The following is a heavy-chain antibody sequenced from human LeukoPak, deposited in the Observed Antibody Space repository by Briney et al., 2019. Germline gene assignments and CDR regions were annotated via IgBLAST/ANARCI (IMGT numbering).Heavy chain of an antibody. D-gene: IGHD2-2*01. Sequence: ASVKVSCKASGYTFTSYGISWVRQAPGQGLEWMGWISAYNGNTNYAQKLQGRVTMTTDTSTSTAYMELRSLRSDDTAVYYCARSEGYCSSTSCYDAFDIWGQGTMVTVSS. CDR3: ARSEGYCSSTSCYDAFDI. CDR2: ISAYNGNT. V-gene: IGHV1-18*01. CDR1: GYTFTSYG. J-gene: IGHJ3*02.